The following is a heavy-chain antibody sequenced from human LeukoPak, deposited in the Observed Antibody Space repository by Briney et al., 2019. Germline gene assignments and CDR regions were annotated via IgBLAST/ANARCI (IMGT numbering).Heavy chain of an antibody. CDR3: AKYLYADKYFRPGQRYFDF. CDR2: ISGSGGST. D-gene: IGHD2-8*01. Sequence: GGSLRLSCAASGFTFSSYAMSWVRQAPGKGLEWVSAISGSGGSTYYADSVKGRFTISRDNFKNTLYLQLNSLGAEDTAIYFCAKYLYADKYFRPGQRYFDFWGQGILVTVSS. V-gene: IGHV3-23*01. J-gene: IGHJ4*02. CDR1: GFTFSSYA.